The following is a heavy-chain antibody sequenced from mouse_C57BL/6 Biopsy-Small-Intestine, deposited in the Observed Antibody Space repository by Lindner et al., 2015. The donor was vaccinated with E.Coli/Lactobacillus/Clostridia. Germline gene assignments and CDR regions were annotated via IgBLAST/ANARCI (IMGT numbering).Heavy chain of an antibody. D-gene: IGHD1-1*01. V-gene: IGHV1-80*01. J-gene: IGHJ1*03. CDR2: IYPGDGDT. CDR3: ARGGGTVVYWYFDV. CDR1: GYAFSSYW. Sequence: VQLQESGAELVKPGASVKISCKASGYAFSSYWMNWVKQRPGKGLEWIGQIYPGDGDTKYNGKFKGKATLTADKSSSTAYMQLSSLTSEDSAVYFCARGGGTVVYWYFDVWGTGTTVTVSS.